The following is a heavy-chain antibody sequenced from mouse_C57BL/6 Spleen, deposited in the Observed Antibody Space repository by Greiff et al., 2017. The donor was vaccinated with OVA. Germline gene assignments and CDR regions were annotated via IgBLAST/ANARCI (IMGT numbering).Heavy chain of an antibody. Sequence: QVQLQQSGAELVRPGASVTLSCKASGYTFTDYEMHWVKQTPVHGLEWIGAIDTETGGTAYNQKFKGKAILTADKSSSTAYMELRSLTSEDSAVYYCTRRAYGNYRDDYWGKGTTLTVAS. CDR1: GYTFTDYE. CDR2: IDTETGGT. J-gene: IGHJ2*01. CDR3: TRRAYGNYRDDY. V-gene: IGHV1-15*01. D-gene: IGHD2-1*01.